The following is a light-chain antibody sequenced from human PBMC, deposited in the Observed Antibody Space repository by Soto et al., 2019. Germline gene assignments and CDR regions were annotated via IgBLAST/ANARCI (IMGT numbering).Light chain of an antibody. CDR2: DAS. V-gene: IGKV3-11*01. Sequence: EIVLTQSPATLSLSPGERATLSCRASQSVSSYLAWYQQRPGLVPRLLIYDASKRATGIPARFSGSGSGTDFTLTISSLEPEDFAVYYCQQYNNWPITFGQGTRLEIK. CDR3: QQYNNWPIT. CDR1: QSVSSY. J-gene: IGKJ5*01.